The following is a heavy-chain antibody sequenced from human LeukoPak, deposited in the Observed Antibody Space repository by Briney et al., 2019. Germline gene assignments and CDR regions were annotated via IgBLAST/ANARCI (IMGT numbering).Heavy chain of an antibody. D-gene: IGHD3-22*01. Sequence: GGSLRLSCAASGFTFSTYTMSWVRQPPGKGLEWVSSITASSTSTYYADSVKGRFTISRDDAKNSLYLQMNSLRAEDTAVYYCARDNYDCSTPYYFDYWGQGTPVTVSS. CDR3: ARDNYDCSTPYYFDY. CDR2: ITASSTST. J-gene: IGHJ4*02. V-gene: IGHV3-21*01. CDR1: GFTFSTYT.